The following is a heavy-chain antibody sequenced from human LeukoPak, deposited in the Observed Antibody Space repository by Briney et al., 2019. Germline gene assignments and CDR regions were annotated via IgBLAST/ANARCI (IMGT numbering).Heavy chain of an antibody. V-gene: IGHV3-30-3*01. CDR2: ISYDGSNK. CDR3: ARDQGYCTTTSCYSIGGYFDY. J-gene: IGHJ4*02. Sequence: GRSLRLSCAASGFTFSSYAMHWVRQAPGKGLEWVAVISYDGSNKYYADSVKGRFTISRDSSRHTVYLQMNSLRDEDTAVYYCARDQGYCTTTSCYSIGGYFDYWGQGTLVTVSS. D-gene: IGHD2-2*01. CDR1: GFTFSSYA.